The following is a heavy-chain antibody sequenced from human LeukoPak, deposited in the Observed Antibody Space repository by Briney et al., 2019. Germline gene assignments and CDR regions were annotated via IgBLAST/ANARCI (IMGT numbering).Heavy chain of an antibody. V-gene: IGHV3-7*01. Sequence: GGSLRLSCAASGFIYSNYGMTWVRQAPGKGLEWVANINQDGSEKYYVDSAKGRFTISRDNAKNSLYLQMNSLRAEDTALYYCVKVSVAAPGSDYWGQGTLVTVSS. CDR2: INQDGSEK. CDR3: VKVSVAAPGSDY. CDR1: GFIYSNYG. D-gene: IGHD6-13*01. J-gene: IGHJ4*02.